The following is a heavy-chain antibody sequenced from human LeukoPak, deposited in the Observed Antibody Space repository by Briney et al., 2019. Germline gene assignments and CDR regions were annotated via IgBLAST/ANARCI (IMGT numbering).Heavy chain of an antibody. J-gene: IGHJ3*02. V-gene: IGHV4-59*01. D-gene: IGHD5-18*01. Sequence: PSETLSLTCTVSGGSISSYYWSWIRQAPGKGLEWIGCTDYSGSTNYNPSLKSRVTISVDTSKNQFSLKLSSVTAADTAVFYCARDHVDTVMVFTSTHAFDIWGQGTMVTVSS. CDR2: TDYSGST. CDR1: GGSISSYY. CDR3: ARDHVDTVMVFTSTHAFDI.